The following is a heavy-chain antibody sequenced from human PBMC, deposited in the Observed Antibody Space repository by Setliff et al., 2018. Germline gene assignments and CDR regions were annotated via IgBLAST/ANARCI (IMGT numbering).Heavy chain of an antibody. D-gene: IGHD3-22*01. CDR2: INHSGST. CDR3: ARSYDSSASNWFDP. CDR1: GGSFSTYY. Sequence: PSETLSLTCAVYGGSFSTYYWIWIRQPPGKGLEWIGEINHSGSTNYNPSLKSRVTISVDTSKTHFSLTLSSVTAADTAVYYCARSYDSSASNWFDPWGRGTLVTVSS. V-gene: IGHV4-34*01. J-gene: IGHJ5*02.